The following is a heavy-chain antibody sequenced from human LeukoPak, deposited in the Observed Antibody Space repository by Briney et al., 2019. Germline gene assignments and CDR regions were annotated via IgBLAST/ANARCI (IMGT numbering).Heavy chain of an antibody. V-gene: IGHV4-30-4*01. CDR3: ARTNYGSGSYYSF. Sequence: SQTLSLTCTVSGGSVSGGDCYWSWIRQPPGKGLEWIGYIYYSGSTYYNPSLKSRLTISVDTSKNQFSLKLSSVTAADTAVYFCARTNYGSGSYYSFWGQGALVAVST. CDR1: GGSVSGGDCY. CDR2: IYYSGST. D-gene: IGHD3-10*01. J-gene: IGHJ4*02.